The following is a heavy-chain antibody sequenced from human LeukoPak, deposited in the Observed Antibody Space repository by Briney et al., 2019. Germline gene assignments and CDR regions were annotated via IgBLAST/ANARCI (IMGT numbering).Heavy chain of an antibody. J-gene: IGHJ3*02. CDR1: GFIFSSYW. CDR2: IKQDGSET. V-gene: IGHV3-7*01. CDR3: ARVYSSGWYSRSNAFDI. D-gene: IGHD6-19*01. Sequence: GSLRLSCAASGFIFSSYWMSWVRQAPGKGLEWVANIKQDGSETYYVDSVKGRFTISRDNAKNSLFLQMNSLRAEDTAVYYCARVYSSGWYSRSNAFDIWGQGAMVTVSS.